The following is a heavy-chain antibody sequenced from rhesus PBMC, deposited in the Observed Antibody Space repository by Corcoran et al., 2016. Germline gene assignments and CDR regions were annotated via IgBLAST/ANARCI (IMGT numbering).Heavy chain of an antibody. Sequence: EVQLVQSGAEVKKPGASVKISCKASGYTFTDYYLPWVRPAPGKGLEWMGRVDPEDGEANHSKKFQDRVTITADTSTDTDYIELSSLRSEDTAVYYCARGLERRYYYGLDSWGQGVVVTVSS. J-gene: IGHJ6*01. CDR2: VDPEDGEA. D-gene: IGHD1-7*02. CDR3: ARGLERRYYYGLDS. CDR1: GYTFTDYY. V-gene: IGHV1-111*02.